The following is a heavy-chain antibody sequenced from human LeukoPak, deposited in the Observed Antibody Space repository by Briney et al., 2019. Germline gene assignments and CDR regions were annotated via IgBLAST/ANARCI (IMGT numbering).Heavy chain of an antibody. D-gene: IGHD3-22*01. CDR3: ARDPLYYYDSSGYYYA. CDR2: ISSSSSTI. CDR1: GFTFSSYS. J-gene: IGHJ5*02. Sequence: GALRLSCAASGFTFSSYSMNWVRQAPGNGLEWVSYISSSSSTIHYADSVKGRFTISRDNAKSSLYLQMNSLRAEDTAVYYCARDPLYYYDSSGYYYAWGQGTLVTVSS. V-gene: IGHV3-48*01.